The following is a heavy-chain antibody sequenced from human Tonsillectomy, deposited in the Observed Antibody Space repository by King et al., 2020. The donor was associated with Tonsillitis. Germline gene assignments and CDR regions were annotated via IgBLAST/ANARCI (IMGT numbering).Heavy chain of an antibody. J-gene: IGHJ6*03. CDR2: VSGRGTNT. Sequence: VQLVESGGGLVQPGGSRRLSCVVFGFTFRSCAMGWVRQAPGTGLEWVSVVSGRGTNTYYAGSVKGRFTISRENSKNTMYLQMNSLRAEDTAGYYCSIAALDIYSTDYYMDVRGKGTTGTGSS. CDR1: GFTFRSCA. V-gene: IGHV3-23*04. D-gene: IGHD6-13*01. CDR3: SIAALDIYSTDYYMDV.